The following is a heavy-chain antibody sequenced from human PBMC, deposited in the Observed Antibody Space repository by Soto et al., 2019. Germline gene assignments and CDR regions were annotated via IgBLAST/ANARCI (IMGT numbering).Heavy chain of an antibody. CDR2: IYYSGST. V-gene: IGHV4-59*11. D-gene: IGHD3-22*01. CDR3: ARLRDRSGTASIYNGMDV. J-gene: IGHJ6*02. Sequence: SETLSLTCRVSGVSLTSHYWTWIRQSPGKGLEWIGYIYYSGSTNYSPSLKSRLTMSIDTPSNQFSLNLSSVTAADTAIYYCARLRDRSGTASIYNGMDVWGPGTMVTVS. CDR1: GVSLTSHY.